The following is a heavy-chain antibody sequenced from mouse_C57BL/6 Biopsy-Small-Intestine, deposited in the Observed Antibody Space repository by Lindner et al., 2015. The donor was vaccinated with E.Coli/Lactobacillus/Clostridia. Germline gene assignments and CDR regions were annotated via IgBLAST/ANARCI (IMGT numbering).Heavy chain of an antibody. CDR1: GYTFTSYY. CDR3: ARGDWDEGYFDV. CDR2: IYPGSGNT. D-gene: IGHD4-1*01. V-gene: IGHV1-66*01. Sequence: VQLQESGPELVKPGASVKISCKASGYTFTSYYIHWVKQRPGQGLEWIGWIYPGSGNTKYSEKFKGKATLTADTSSSTAYMQLSSLTSEDSAVYYCARGDWDEGYFDVWGTGTTVTVSS. J-gene: IGHJ1*03.